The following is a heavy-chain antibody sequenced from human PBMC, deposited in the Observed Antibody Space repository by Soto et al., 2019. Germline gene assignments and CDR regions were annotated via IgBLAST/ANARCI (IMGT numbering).Heavy chain of an antibody. Sequence: SVKVSCKASGGTFSSYAISWVRQAPGQGLEWMGGIIPIFGTANYAQKFQGRVTITADESTSTAYMELSSLRSEDTAVYYCARVGGFLGPHPLLAYCGQGSLVTVSS. CDR2: IIPIFGTA. CDR3: ARVGGFLGPHPLLAY. CDR1: GGTFSSYA. D-gene: IGHD3-16*01. J-gene: IGHJ4*02. V-gene: IGHV1-69*13.